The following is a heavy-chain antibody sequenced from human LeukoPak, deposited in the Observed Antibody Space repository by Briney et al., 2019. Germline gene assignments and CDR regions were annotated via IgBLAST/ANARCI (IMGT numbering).Heavy chain of an antibody. CDR2: ISYDGSNK. CDR1: GFTFSSYA. V-gene: IGHV3-30-3*01. Sequence: PGGSLRLSCAASGFTFSSYAMHWVRQAPGKGLEWVAVISYDGSNKYYADSVKGRFTISRDNSKNTLYLQMNSLRAEDTAVYYCARTHIAARPGYYFDYWGQGTLVTVSS. D-gene: IGHD6-6*01. J-gene: IGHJ4*02. CDR3: ARTHIAARPGYYFDY.